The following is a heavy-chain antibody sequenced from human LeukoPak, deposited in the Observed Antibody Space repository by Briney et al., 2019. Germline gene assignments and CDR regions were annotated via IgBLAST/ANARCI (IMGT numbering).Heavy chain of an antibody. D-gene: IGHD6-13*01. Sequence: PSETLSLTCTVSGGSISSYYWSWIRQPPGKGLEWIGYIYYSGSTNYNPSLKSRVTISVDTSKNQFSLKLSSVTAADTAVYYCARGWKQQLVRRLYMYWFDPWGQGTLVTASS. J-gene: IGHJ5*02. V-gene: IGHV4-59*01. CDR2: IYYSGST. CDR1: GGSISSYY. CDR3: ARGWKQQLVRRLYMYWFDP.